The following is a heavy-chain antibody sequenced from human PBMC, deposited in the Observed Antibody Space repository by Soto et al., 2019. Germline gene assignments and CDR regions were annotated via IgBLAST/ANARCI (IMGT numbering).Heavy chain of an antibody. CDR3: AIADYGDDDY. Sequence: QLQLVQSGPEAKKPGASVKVSCKASGYTFATSTISWLRQAPGQGPEWMGWIKAYSGNTNYAQKLQGRFTMTTDTSTSTAYMELRSLTTHDTAIYYCAIADYGDDDYWGQGTLVTVSS. J-gene: IGHJ4*02. V-gene: IGHV1-18*01. CDR1: GYTFATST. CDR2: IKAYSGNT. D-gene: IGHD4-17*01.